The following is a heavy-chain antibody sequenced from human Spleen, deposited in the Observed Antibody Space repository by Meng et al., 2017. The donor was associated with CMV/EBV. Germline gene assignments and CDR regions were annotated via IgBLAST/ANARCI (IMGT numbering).Heavy chain of an antibody. CDR2: INPNSGGT. Sequence: ASVKGSCKASGYTFTGYYMHWVRQAPGQGLEWMGWINPNSGGTNYAQKFQGRVTMTRDTSISTAYMELRSLRSDDTAVYYCARDRGQLVFKGYGMDVWGQGTTVTVSS. V-gene: IGHV1-2*02. D-gene: IGHD6-13*01. J-gene: IGHJ6*02. CDR1: GYTFTGYY. CDR3: ARDRGQLVFKGYGMDV.